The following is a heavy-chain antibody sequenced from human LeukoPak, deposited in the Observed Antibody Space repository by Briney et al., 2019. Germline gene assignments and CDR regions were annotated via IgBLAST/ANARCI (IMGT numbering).Heavy chain of an antibody. CDR1: GGSISSYY. J-gene: IGHJ5*02. D-gene: IGHD2-15*01. V-gene: IGHV4-59*01. CDR2: IYYSGST. CDR3: ARDGPHGPGYCSGGSCYEMGSFDP. Sequence: SEPLSLTCTVSGGSISSYYWSWIRQPPGKGLEWIGYIYYSGSTNYNPSLKSRVTISVDTSKNQFSLKLSSVTAADTAVYYCARDGPHGPGYCSGGSCYEMGSFDPWGQGTLVTVSS.